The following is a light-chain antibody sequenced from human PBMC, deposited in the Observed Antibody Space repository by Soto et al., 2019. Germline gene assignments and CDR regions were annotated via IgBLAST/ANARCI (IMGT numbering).Light chain of an antibody. V-gene: IGKV1-5*01. Sequence: DIQMTQSPSTLSAPVRGGVTLTCRASQRLSTWLAWYQQKPGKAPKLLISDASSLETGVPSRFSGSGSGTEFTLTINSLQPDDFATYYCQQYKSYWTFGQGTKVDIK. CDR3: QQYKSYWT. CDR2: DAS. J-gene: IGKJ1*01. CDR1: QRLSTW.